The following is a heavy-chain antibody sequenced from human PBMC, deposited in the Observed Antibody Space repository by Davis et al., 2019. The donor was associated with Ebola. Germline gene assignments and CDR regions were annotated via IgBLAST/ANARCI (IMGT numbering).Heavy chain of an antibody. Sequence: GESLKISCAASGFTFSSYAMSWVRQAPGKGLEWVSAISGSGGSTYYADSVKGRFTISRDNAKNSLYLQMNSLRAEDTAVYYCARGLIYGSGSYYKGDYFDYWGQGTLVTVSS. V-gene: IGHV3-23*01. CDR1: GFTFSSYA. D-gene: IGHD3-10*01. J-gene: IGHJ4*02. CDR2: ISGSGGST. CDR3: ARGLIYGSGSYYKGDYFDY.